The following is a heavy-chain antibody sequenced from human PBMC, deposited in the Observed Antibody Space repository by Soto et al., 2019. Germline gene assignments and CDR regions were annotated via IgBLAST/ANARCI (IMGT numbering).Heavy chain of an antibody. D-gene: IGHD2-15*01. J-gene: IGHJ4*02. Sequence: DVQLVESGGGLVKPGGSLRLSCAASGFPFIDAWMSWVRQAPGKGLQWIGRIRTNAAGGTTDLAAPVRGRFSISRDDSKDILYLQMNSLKIDDTAVYFCSTALRRDSALGGYWGQGTLVSVSS. CDR1: GFPFIDAW. V-gene: IGHV3-15*01. CDR2: IRTNAAGGTT. CDR3: STALRRDSALGGY.